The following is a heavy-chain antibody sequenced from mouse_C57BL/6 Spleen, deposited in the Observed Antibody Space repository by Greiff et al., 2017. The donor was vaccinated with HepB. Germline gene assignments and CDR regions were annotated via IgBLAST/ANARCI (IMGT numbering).Heavy chain of an antibody. CDR1: GFNFKDYY. CDR3: AYGYDDAMDY. D-gene: IGHD2-2*01. J-gene: IGHJ4*01. Sequence: EVQLQQSGAELVKPGASVKLSCTASGFNFKDYYMHWVKQRTEQGLEWIGRIDPEDGETKYATKFQGKATITADTSSNTAYLQLRSLTSEDTAGYYCAYGYDDAMDYWGQGTSVTVSS. CDR2: IDPEDGET. V-gene: IGHV14-2*01.